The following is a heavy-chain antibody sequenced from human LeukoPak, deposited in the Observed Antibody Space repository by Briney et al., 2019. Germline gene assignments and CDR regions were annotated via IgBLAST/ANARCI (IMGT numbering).Heavy chain of an antibody. CDR2: IKQDGSEK. D-gene: IGHD3-10*01. Sequence: GGSLRLSCAASGFTFSSYWMSWVRQAPGKGLEGVANIKQDGSEKYYVDSVKGRFTISRDSAKNSLYLQMNSPRAEDTAVYYCAREPYYYGSGSDLRPFDPWGQGTRVTVSS. J-gene: IGHJ5*02. CDR3: AREPYYYGSGSDLRPFDP. CDR1: GFTFSSYW. V-gene: IGHV3-7*01.